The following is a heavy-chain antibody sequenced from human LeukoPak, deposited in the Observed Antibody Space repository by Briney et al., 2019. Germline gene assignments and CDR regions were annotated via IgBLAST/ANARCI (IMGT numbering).Heavy chain of an antibody. CDR1: GDSITGRSNY. CDR3: ARDKAEYSGTYGGLGY. Sequence: SETLSLTCTVSGDSITGRSNYWAWIRQPPGKGVEWIGGLFYGGGIYYNPSLKSRVTISVATSKNQFSLNLRSVTAAETAVYYCARDKAEYSGTYGGLGYWGQGTLVTVSS. CDR2: LFYGGGI. V-gene: IGHV4-39*07. J-gene: IGHJ4*02. D-gene: IGHD1-26*01.